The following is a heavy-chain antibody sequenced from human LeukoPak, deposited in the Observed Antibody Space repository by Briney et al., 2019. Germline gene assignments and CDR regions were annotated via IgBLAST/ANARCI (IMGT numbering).Heavy chain of an antibody. V-gene: IGHV1-18*04. J-gene: IGHJ4*02. D-gene: IGHD6-19*01. CDR3: ARHSGSGWQALGY. Sequence: ASVKVSCKASGYIFINYGIRWVRQAPGRGLEWMGWTSYNGNTNYAQKFQDRVTMTTDTSTTTAYMELRSLESDDTAVYYCARHSGSGWQALGYWGQGTLVTVSS. CDR1: GYIFINYG. CDR2: TSYNGNT.